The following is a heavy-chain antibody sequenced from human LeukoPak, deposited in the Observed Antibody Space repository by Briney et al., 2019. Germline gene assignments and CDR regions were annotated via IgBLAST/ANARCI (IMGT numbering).Heavy chain of an antibody. CDR2: IYYSGST. J-gene: IGHJ3*02. CDR1: GGSISSSTY. D-gene: IGHD1-26*01. V-gene: IGHV4-39*07. CDR3: ARLGAVGATPHPDDAFDI. Sequence: SETLSLTCTVSGGSISSSTYWGWIRQPPGKGLEWIGSIYYSGSTYYNPSLKSRVTISVDTSKNQFSLKLSSVTAADTAVYYCARLGAVGATPHPDDAFDIWGQGTMVTVSS.